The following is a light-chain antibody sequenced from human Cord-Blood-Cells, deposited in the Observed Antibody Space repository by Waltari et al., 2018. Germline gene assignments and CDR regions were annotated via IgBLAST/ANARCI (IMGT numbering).Light chain of an antibody. J-gene: IGKJ1*01. CDR2: GAS. CDR1: QRVSSSY. Sequence: DIVLTQSPGTLSLSPGERAPLSCRASQRVSSSYLAWYQQKPGQAPRLLIYGASSRATGIPDRFSGSGSGTDFTLTISRLEPEDFAVYYCQQYGSSPKTFGQGTKVEIK. V-gene: IGKV3-20*01. CDR3: QQYGSSPKT.